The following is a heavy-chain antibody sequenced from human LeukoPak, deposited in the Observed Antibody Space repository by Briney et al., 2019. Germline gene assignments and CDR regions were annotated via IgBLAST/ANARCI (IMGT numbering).Heavy chain of an antibody. V-gene: IGHV3-74*01. CDR2: INSDGSST. CDR3: AREDRTTVTNPVDY. J-gene: IGHJ4*02. D-gene: IGHD4-17*01. CDR1: GFTFSDYW. Sequence: GGSLRLSCAASGFTFSDYWMHWVRQAPGKGLVWVSRINSDGSSTSYADSVKGRFTISRDNDKNTLYLKMNSLRAEDTAVYHCAREDRTTVTNPVDYWGQGTLVTVSS.